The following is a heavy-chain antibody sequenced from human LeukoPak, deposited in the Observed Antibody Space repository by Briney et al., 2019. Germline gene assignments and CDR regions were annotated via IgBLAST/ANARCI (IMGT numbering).Heavy chain of an antibody. D-gene: IGHD3-16*02. V-gene: IGHV4-39*01. CDR3: ARQGRVITFGGVIVTTTYY. CDR2: IYYSGST. J-gene: IGHJ4*02. CDR1: GGSISSSSYY. Sequence: SETLSLTCTVSGGSISSSSYYWGWIRQPPGKGLEWIGSIYYSGSTYYNPSLKSRVTISVDTSKNQFSLKLSSVTAADMAVYYCARQGRVITFGGVIVTTTYYWGQGTLVTVSS.